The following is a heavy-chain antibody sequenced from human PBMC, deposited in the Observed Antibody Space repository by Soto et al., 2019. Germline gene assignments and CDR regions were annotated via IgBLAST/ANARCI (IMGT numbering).Heavy chain of an antibody. Sequence: GGSLRLSCAASGFTFSSYAMHWVRQAPGKGLEWVAVISYDGSNKYYADSVKGRFTISRDNSKNTLYLQMNSLRAEDTAVYYCARGTYYDFWSGYYTYYYYCGMDVWGQGTTVTVSS. CDR3: ARGTYYDFWSGYYTYYYYCGMDV. V-gene: IGHV3-30-3*01. D-gene: IGHD3-3*01. CDR1: GFTFSSYA. CDR2: ISYDGSNK. J-gene: IGHJ6*02.